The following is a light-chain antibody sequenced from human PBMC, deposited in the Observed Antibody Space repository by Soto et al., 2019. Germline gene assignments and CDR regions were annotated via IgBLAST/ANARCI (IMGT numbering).Light chain of an antibody. CDR2: DDF. V-gene: IGLV3-21*02. J-gene: IGLJ1*01. CDR3: QVWDSGSDHYV. Sequence: SYELAQPPSVSVAPGQTAKISCGGDDIGSKSVHWYRRRPGQAPVLVVFDDFDRPSAIPERFSGSNSGNTATLTISRVEAGDEADYYCQVWDSGSDHYVFGTGTK. CDR1: DIGSKS.